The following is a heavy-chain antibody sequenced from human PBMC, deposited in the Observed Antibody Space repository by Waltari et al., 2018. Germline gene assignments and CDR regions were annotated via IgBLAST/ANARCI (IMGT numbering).Heavy chain of an antibody. CDR3: ARSPGYCSSTSCYWGHPFDY. J-gene: IGHJ4*02. CDR2: IYHSGGT. Sequence: QVQLQESGPGLVKPSETLSLTCAVSGYSISSGYYWGWIRQPPGKGLEWIGSIYHSGGTYYNPSLKSRVTISVDTSKNQFSLKLSSVTAADTAVYYCARSPGYCSSTSCYWGHPFDYWGQGTLVTVSS. D-gene: IGHD2-2*01. CDR1: GYSISSGYY. V-gene: IGHV4-38-2*01.